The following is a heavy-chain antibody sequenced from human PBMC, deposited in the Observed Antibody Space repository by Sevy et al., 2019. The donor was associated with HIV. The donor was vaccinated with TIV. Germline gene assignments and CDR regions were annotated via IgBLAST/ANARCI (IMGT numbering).Heavy chain of an antibody. CDR1: GFSFSSYG. J-gene: IGHJ4*02. V-gene: IGHV3-30*02. Sequence: GESLKISCAASGFSFSSYGMHWVRQAPGKGLEWMSYIQYDGSNKDYAGSVKGRFTISRDNSKNTLYLQMNSLRVEDTAVFYCVKEGGGEGGDHWGQGTLVTVSS. CDR3: VKEGGGEGGDH. CDR2: IQYDGSNK. D-gene: IGHD2-21*01.